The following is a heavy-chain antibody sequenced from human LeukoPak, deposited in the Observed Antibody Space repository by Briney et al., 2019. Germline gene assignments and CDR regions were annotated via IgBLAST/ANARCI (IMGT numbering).Heavy chain of an antibody. D-gene: IGHD3-10*01. CDR1: GYNFSNNW. V-gene: IGHV5-51*01. CDR3: ATYAGSYSKYFQH. J-gene: IGHJ1*01. CDR2: IYPGDSDT. Sequence: GESLKISCKGSGYNFSNNWIAWVRQMPGKGLEWMGIIYPGDSDTRYSPSFQGQVTISADKSISTAYLQWSSLKASDTAMYFCATYAGSYSKYFQHWGQGTLVTVSS.